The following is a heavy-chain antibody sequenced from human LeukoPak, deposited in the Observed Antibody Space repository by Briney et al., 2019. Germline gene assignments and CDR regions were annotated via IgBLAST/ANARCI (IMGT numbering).Heavy chain of an antibody. Sequence: PGGSLRLSCAASGFTFSSYDMHWVRQATGKGLEWVSAIGTAGDTYYPGSVKGRFTISRENAKNSLYLQMNSLRAGDAAVYYCARGIAAAVNYWYFDLWGRGTLVTVSS. D-gene: IGHD6-13*01. J-gene: IGHJ2*01. V-gene: IGHV3-13*01. CDR1: GFTFSSYD. CDR3: ARGIAAAVNYWYFDL. CDR2: IGTAGDT.